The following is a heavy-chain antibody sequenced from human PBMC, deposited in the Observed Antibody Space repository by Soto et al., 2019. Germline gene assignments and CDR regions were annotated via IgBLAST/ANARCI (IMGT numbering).Heavy chain of an antibody. CDR1: GGSISSYY. Sequence: SETLSLTCTVSGGSISSYYWSWIRQPPGKGLEWIGYIYYSGSTNYNPSLKSRVTISVDTSKNQFSLKLSSVTAADTAVYYCARLAEADYHYYYLDVWGKGTTVTVSS. V-gene: IGHV4-59*08. CDR2: IYYSGST. J-gene: IGHJ6*03. CDR3: ARLAEADYHYYYLDV.